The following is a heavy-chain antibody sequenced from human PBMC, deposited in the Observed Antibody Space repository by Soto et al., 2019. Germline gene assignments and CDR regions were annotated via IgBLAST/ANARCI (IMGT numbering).Heavy chain of an antibody. Sequence: GESLKISCQTSGYTFSSNWIGWVRQMPGKGLEWMGIIYPGDSETRYSPSFHGKVTISADRSIGTAYLQWSSLEASDSAFYFCARSPRSSPYFDYWGQGALVTSPQ. J-gene: IGHJ4*02. CDR1: GYTFSSNW. V-gene: IGHV5-51*01. D-gene: IGHD6-13*01. CDR2: IYPGDSET. CDR3: ARSPRSSPYFDY.